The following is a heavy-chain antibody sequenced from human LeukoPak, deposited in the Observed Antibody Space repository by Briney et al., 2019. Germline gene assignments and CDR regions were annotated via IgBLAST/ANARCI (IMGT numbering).Heavy chain of an antibody. CDR2: IYSGGST. D-gene: IGHD3-10*01. J-gene: IGHJ4*03. CDR1: GFTVSSNY. CDR3: ARGTVTMVDY. Sequence: GGSLRLSCAASGFTVSSNYMSWVRQAPGRGLEWVSVIYSGGSTYYADSVKGRFTISRDNSKNTLFLQMNSLRAGDTAVYYCARGTVTMVDYWGQGTTVTASS. V-gene: IGHV3-66*01.